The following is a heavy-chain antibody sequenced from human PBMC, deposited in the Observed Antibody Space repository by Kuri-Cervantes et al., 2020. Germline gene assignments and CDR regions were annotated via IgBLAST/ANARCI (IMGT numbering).Heavy chain of an antibody. V-gene: IGHV4-38-2*01. CDR1: RYSISNGHY. Sequence: SETLSFTCVVSRYSISNGHYWGWIRQPPGKGLEWIGTIYYRGSTSYNPSLKSRVTISIDTSKNQFSLKLSSVTAADTAVYYCARMAGPRAFDIWGQGTMVTVSS. D-gene: IGHD5-24*01. CDR2: IYYRGST. CDR3: ARMAGPRAFDI. J-gene: IGHJ3*02.